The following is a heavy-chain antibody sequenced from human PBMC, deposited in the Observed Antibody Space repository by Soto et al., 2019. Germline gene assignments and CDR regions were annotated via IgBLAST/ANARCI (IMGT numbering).Heavy chain of an antibody. CDR2: IYYSGST. D-gene: IGHD3-9*01. J-gene: IGHJ4*02. Sequence: PSETLSLTCTVSGGSISSSSYYWGWIRQPPGKGLEWIGSIYYSGSTYYNPSLKSRVTISVDTSKNQFSLKLGSVTAADTAVYYCARNPRYDILSDYWGQGTLVTVSS. V-gene: IGHV4-39*01. CDR1: GGSISSSSYY. CDR3: ARNPRYDILSDY.